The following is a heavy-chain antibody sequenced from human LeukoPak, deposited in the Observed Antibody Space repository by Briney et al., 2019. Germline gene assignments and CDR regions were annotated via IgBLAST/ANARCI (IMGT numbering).Heavy chain of an antibody. CDR3: ARSREYCSSTSCSDKFDY. CDR2: IIPIFGTA. CDR1: GGTFSSYA. V-gene: IGHV1-69*05. Sequence: EASVKVSCKASGGTFSSYAISWVRQAPGQGLEWMGRIIPIFGTANYAQKFQGRVTITTDESTSTAYMELSSLRSEDTAVYYCARSREYCSSTSCSDKFDYWGQGTLVTVSS. J-gene: IGHJ4*02. D-gene: IGHD2-2*01.